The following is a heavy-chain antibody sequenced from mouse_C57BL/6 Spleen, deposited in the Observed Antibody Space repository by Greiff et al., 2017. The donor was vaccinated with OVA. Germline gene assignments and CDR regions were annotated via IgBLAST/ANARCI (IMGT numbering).Heavy chain of an antibody. J-gene: IGHJ3*01. CDR2: ISSGGSYT. Sequence: DVKLVESGGDLVKPGGSLKLSCAASGFTFSSYGMSWVRQTPDKRLEWVATISSGGSYTYYPDSVKGRFTISRDNAKNTLYLQMSSLKSEDTAMYYCARQDYGNYGAYWGQGTLVTVSA. CDR3: ARQDYGNYGAY. V-gene: IGHV5-6*02. D-gene: IGHD2-1*01. CDR1: GFTFSSYG.